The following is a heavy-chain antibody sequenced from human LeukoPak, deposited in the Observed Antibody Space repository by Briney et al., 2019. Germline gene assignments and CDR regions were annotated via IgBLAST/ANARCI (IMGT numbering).Heavy chain of an antibody. D-gene: IGHD1-26*01. CDR2: IWYDGSKK. J-gene: IGHJ4*02. Sequence: GGSLRLSCAASRFTFSNHGMHWVRQAPGKGLEWVAVIWYDGSKKYYADSVKGRFTISRDSSRNTLYLQMNSLRVEDTAVYYCARDREARYFDYWGQGTLVAVSS. CDR1: RFTFSNHG. V-gene: IGHV3-33*01. CDR3: ARDREARYFDY.